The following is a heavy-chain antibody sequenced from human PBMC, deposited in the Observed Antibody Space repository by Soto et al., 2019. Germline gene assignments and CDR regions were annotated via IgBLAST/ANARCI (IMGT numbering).Heavy chain of an antibody. Sequence: GRSLRISCAASGFSFRSYAMHWARQAPGKGLEWVAVIWYDGVNKYYADSVKGRFTISRDNSNNTLYVQMNSLKAEDTAVYYCVRDPYLPTAGRLASLHYWGPGTLVTVSS. V-gene: IGHV3-33*08. J-gene: IGHJ4*02. CDR2: IWYDGVNK. D-gene: IGHD1-1*01. CDR3: VRDPYLPTAGRLASLHY. CDR1: GFSFRSYA.